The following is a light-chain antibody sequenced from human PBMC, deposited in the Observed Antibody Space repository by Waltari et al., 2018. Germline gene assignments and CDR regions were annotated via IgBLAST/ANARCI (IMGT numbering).Light chain of an antibody. Sequence: DIVMTQSPDSLAVSLGERATINYKSSQSVLYSSNNKNYLAWYQQKPGQPPKLLIYWASTRESGVPDRFSGSGSGTDFTLTISSLQAEDVAVYYCQQHYSTPLTFGGGTKVEIK. J-gene: IGKJ4*01. CDR1: QSVLYSSNNKNY. V-gene: IGKV4-1*01. CDR3: QQHYSTPLT. CDR2: WAS.